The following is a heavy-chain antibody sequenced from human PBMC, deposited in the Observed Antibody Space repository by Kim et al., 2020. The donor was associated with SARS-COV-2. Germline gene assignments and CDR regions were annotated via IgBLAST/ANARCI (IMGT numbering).Heavy chain of an antibody. Sequence: QKFQGRGTMTRDTSISTAYMELSRLRSDDTAVYYCARDRGSGYGVRYFDYWGQGTLVTVSS. CDR3: ARDRGSGYGVRYFDY. V-gene: IGHV1-2*02. J-gene: IGHJ4*02. D-gene: IGHD5-12*01.